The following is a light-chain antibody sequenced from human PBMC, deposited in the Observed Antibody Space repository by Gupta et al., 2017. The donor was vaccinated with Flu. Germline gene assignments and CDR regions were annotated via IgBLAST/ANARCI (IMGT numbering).Light chain of an antibody. CDR3: QQTDDTLFT. V-gene: IGKV1-39*01. Sequence: DIQMTQSPSSLSASVGDRVTITCRASQYINNYLNWYQHKPGKAPQLLIYGASSLQSGVPSTFSGSGSGTDFTLTITRLQPEDFATYYCQQTDDTLFTFGGGTKVEIK. J-gene: IGKJ4*01. CDR1: QYINNY. CDR2: GAS.